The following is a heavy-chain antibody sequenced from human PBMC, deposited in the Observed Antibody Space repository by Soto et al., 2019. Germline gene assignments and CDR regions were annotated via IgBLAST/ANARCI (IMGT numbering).Heavy chain of an antibody. D-gene: IGHD1-26*01. J-gene: IGHJ6*02. CDR2: IIPIFGTA. V-gene: IGHV1-69*13. CDR1: GGTFSSYA. CDR3: ARDRRVGGATTYYCGMDV. Sequence: SVKVSCKASGGTFSSYAISWVRQAPGQGLEWMGGIIPIFGTANYAQKFQGRVTITADESTSTAYMELSSLRSEDTAVYYCARDRRVGGATTYYCGMDVWGQGTTVTVSS.